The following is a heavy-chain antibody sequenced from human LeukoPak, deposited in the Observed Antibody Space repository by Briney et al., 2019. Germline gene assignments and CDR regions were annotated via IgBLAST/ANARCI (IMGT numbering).Heavy chain of an antibody. CDR3: ARAGITMVRGAPDY. CDR2: IRHDESNN. D-gene: IGHD3-10*01. J-gene: IGHJ4*02. CDR1: GFTFSIYG. V-gene: IGHV3-30*02. Sequence: GGSLRLSCAASGFTFSIYGMHWVRQAPGKGLEWVAFIRHDESNNYYADSVKGRFTISRDTSNNTLYLQMNSLRAEDTAVYYCARAGITMVRGAPDYWGQGTLVTVSS.